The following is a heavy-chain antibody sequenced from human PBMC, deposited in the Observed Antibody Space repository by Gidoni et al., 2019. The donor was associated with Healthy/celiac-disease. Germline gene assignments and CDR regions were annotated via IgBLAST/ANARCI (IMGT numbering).Heavy chain of an antibody. CDR3: AREGYYDSEGAFDI. CDR1: GGTFSSYA. J-gene: IGHJ3*02. V-gene: IGHV1-69*06. CDR2: IITIFGTA. Sequence: QVQLVQSGAEVNKPGSSVKFSCKASGGTFSSYAISWVRQAPGQGLEWMGGIITIFGTANYEQKFQGRVTITADKSTSTAYMELSSLRSEDTAVYYCAREGYYDSEGAFDIWGQGTMVTVSS. D-gene: IGHD3-22*01.